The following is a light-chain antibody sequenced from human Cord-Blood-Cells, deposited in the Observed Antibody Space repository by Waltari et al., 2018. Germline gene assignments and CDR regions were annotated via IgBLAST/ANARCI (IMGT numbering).Light chain of an antibody. CDR1: QSVSSY. CDR3: QQRSNWPRT. J-gene: IGKJ1*01. V-gene: IGKV3-11*01. CDR2: DAS. Sequence: EIVLTQSPATRSLSPGERATRSCRASQSVSSYLAWYQQKPGQAPRLLIYDASNRATGIPARFSGSGSGTDFTLTISSLEPEDFAVYYCQQRSNWPRTFGQGTKVEIK.